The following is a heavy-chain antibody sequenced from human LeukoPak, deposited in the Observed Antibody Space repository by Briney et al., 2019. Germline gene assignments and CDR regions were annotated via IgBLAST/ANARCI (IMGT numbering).Heavy chain of an antibody. CDR3: ARSGPWGAFDI. V-gene: IGHV4-59*01. CDR1: GDSIRSYY. CDR2: IYYSGST. J-gene: IGHJ3*02. D-gene: IGHD7-27*01. Sequence: SETLSLTCTVSGDSIRSYYSSWIRQSPRKGLEWIGYIYYSGSTNYNPSLKSRITISVHKSKNQFSLKLSSVTAADTAVYYCARSGPWGAFDIWGQGTMVTVSS.